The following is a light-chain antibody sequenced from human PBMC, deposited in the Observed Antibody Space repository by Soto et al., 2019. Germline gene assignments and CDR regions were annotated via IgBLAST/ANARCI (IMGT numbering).Light chain of an antibody. V-gene: IGLV1-40*01. CDR1: SSNIGANND. CDR2: GDN. Sequence: QSVLTQPPSVSGAPGQRVIISCTGGSSNIGANNDVHWYQQTPGRAPKLLIYGDNNRPSGVPDRFSGSKSGNTASLTISGLQAEDEADYYCASYTRTTTLVFGGGTKVTVL. J-gene: IGLJ2*01. CDR3: ASYTRTTTLV.